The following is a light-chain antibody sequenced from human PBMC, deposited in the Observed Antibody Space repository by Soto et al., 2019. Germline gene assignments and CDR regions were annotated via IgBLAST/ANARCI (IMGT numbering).Light chain of an antibody. V-gene: IGKV4-1*01. CDR2: CAS. Sequence: DIVMTQSPDSLAVSLGERATINCKSSQSVLYSPYNKNYLVWYQQKPGQPPKMIISCASTRESGVPDRFSGSASGTDFTLSISSLQAGDVAVYYCLQQYSLPWTFGQGTKVEIK. J-gene: IGKJ1*01. CDR3: LQQYSLPWT. CDR1: QSVLYSPYNKNY.